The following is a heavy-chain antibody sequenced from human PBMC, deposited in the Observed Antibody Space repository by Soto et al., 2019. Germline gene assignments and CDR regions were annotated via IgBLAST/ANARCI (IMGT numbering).Heavy chain of an antibody. CDR3: ASEYCSGGRCYYYGMDV. CDR2: IWYDGSNK. J-gene: IGHJ6*02. CDR1: GFTFSSYG. Sequence: QVQLVESGGGVVQSGRSLRLSCAASGFTFSSYGMHWVRQAPGKGLEWVAVIWYDGSNKYYADSVKGRFTISRDNSKNTLYMQMNSVRAEDTAVYYCASEYCSGGRCYYYGMDVWGQGTTVTVSS. V-gene: IGHV3-33*01. D-gene: IGHD2-15*01.